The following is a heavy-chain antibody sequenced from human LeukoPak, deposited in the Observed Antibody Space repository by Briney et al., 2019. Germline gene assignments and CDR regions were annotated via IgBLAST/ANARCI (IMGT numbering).Heavy chain of an antibody. CDR2: MNPNSGNT. D-gene: IGHD6-19*01. CDR3: VKESGAVFGPDYFDS. Sequence: ASVKVSCNASGFTFTNYDINWVRQATGQGLEWMGWMNPNSGNTGYTQKFQGRVAMTRDNSITTAYMELSSLRSEDTAVYYCVKESGAVFGPDYFDSWGQGTLVTVSS. J-gene: IGHJ4*02. CDR1: GFTFTNYD. V-gene: IGHV1-8*01.